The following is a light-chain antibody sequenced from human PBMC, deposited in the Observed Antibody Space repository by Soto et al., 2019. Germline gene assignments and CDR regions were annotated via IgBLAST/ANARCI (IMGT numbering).Light chain of an antibody. CDR1: QSVSSS. J-gene: IGKJ1*01. CDR2: GAS. Sequence: EIVVTQSPATLSVSPGERVTLSCRASQSVSSSLAWYQQRPGQAPRLLIYGASTRATGIPARFSGSGSGTEFTLTINSLQSEDFAVYYCQQYNNWPRTFGQATKVDIK. CDR3: QQYNNWPRT. V-gene: IGKV3-15*01.